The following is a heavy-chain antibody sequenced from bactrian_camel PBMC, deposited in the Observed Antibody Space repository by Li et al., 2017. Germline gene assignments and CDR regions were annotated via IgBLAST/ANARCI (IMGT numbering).Heavy chain of an antibody. D-gene: IGHD5*01. CDR1: GSRLNRMC. CDR2: IDSDGST. Sequence: QLVESGGGSVQAGGSLTLSCAVSGSRLNRMCVGWFRQIPGKEREGVADIDSDGSTSYADSVKGRFTISQDNAKNTLYLQMNSLKPEDTAMYYCAVDGDFFCWVGPREYNYWGQGTQVTVS. CDR3: AVDGDFFCWVGPREYNY. V-gene: IGHV3S53*01. J-gene: IGHJ4*01.